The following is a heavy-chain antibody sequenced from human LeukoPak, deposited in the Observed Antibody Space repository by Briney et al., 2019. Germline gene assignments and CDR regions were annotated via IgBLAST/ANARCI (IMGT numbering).Heavy chain of an antibody. CDR3: ARDVGGYYDFWSGYYLY. V-gene: IGHV1-69*13. Sequence: ASVKVSCKASGGTFSSYAISWVRQAPGQGLEWMGGIIPICGTANYAQKFQGRITITADESTSTAYMELSSLRSEDTAVYYCARDVGGYYDFWSGYYLYWGQGTLVTVSS. J-gene: IGHJ4*02. CDR1: GGTFSSYA. D-gene: IGHD3-3*01. CDR2: IIPICGTA.